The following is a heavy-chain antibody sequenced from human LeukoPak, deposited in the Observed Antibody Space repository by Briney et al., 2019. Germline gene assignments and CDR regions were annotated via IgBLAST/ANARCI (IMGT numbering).Heavy chain of an antibody. Sequence: PSETLSLTCTVSGGSISSSSSYWGWIRQTPGKGLEWIGSLYYRGNTYYNPSLKSRITISLDTSKNQFSLKLSSVTAADTAVYYCARGRRSSAPPSYYDFWSGSYYFDYWGQGTLVTVSS. CDR3: ARGRRSSAPPSYYDFWSGSYYFDY. V-gene: IGHV4-39*01. CDR1: GGSISSSSSY. J-gene: IGHJ4*02. CDR2: LYYRGNT. D-gene: IGHD3-3*01.